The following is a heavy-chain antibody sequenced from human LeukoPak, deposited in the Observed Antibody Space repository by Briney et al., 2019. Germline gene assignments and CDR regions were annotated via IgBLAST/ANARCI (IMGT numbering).Heavy chain of an antibody. J-gene: IGHJ4*02. CDR1: GYTFTCYY. Sequence: ASVKVSCKASGYTFTCYYMHWVRQAPGQGREWMGWINPNSGGTNYAQKFQGRVTMTRDTSISTAYMELSRLRSDDTAVYYCARDLRIAAAGIYFDYWGQGTLVTVSS. D-gene: IGHD6-13*01. CDR3: ARDLRIAAAGIYFDY. V-gene: IGHV1-2*02. CDR2: INPNSGGT.